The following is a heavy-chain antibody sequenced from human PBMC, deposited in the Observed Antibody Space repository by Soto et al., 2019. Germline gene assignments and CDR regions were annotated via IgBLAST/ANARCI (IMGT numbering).Heavy chain of an antibody. CDR1: GGSLSDYF. Sequence: SETLSLTCVVSGGSLSDYFWSWIRQPPGMALEWIGEINHLGSINYNPSLKSRVTMSVDTSKNQFSLTLNSVTAADTDTYYCARGGISHWAYFYYMDVWDRGTTFTVSS. V-gene: IGHV4-34*01. CDR3: ARGGISHWAYFYYMDV. CDR2: INHLGSI. D-gene: IGHD2-21*01. J-gene: IGHJ6*03.